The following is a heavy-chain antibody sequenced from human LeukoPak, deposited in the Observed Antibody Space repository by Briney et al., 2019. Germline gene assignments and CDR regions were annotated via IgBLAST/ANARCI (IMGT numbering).Heavy chain of an antibody. J-gene: IGHJ6*03. V-gene: IGHV1-46*01. CDR3: ARDTLTAPFYYSYMDV. D-gene: IGHD1-14*01. CDR2: INPSGGST. CDR1: GYTFTSYY. Sequence: ASVKVSCKASGYTFTSYYMHWVRQAPGQGLEWMGIINPSGGSTSYAQKFQGRVTMTRDTSTSTVYMELSSLRSEDTAVYYCARDTLTAPFYYSYMDVWGKGTTVTVSS.